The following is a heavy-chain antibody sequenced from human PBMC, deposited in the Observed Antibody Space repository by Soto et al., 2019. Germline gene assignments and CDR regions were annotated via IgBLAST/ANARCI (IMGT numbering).Heavy chain of an antibody. Sequence: GASVKVTCKASGYALTSYGLSWVRQAPGQGLAWMGWINTDNSNTYYAQKLQGRLTMSTDTSTATAYMELRSLSSDDTAVYYCAREYCSGGRCYFPDYWGQGTLVTVSS. V-gene: IGHV1-18*01. CDR1: GYALTSYG. J-gene: IGHJ4*02. D-gene: IGHD2-15*01. CDR3: AREYCSGGRCYFPDY. CDR2: INTDNSNT.